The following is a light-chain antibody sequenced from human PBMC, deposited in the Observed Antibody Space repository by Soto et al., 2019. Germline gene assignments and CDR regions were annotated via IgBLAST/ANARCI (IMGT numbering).Light chain of an antibody. CDR3: QHYNTFPWT. J-gene: IGKJ1*01. CDR2: DAS. Sequence: DIQMTQSPSTLSASVGDRVTITCRASQSISSWLAWYQQKPGKAPKLLIYDASNLESGVPSRFSGSGSGAEFPLTISSLQHDYFAYYYCQHYNTFPWTFGQGTKVEIK. V-gene: IGKV1-5*01. CDR1: QSISSW.